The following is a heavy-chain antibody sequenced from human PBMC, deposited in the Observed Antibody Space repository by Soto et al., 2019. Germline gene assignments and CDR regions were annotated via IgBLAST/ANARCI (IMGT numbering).Heavy chain of an antibody. V-gene: IGHV3-23*01. D-gene: IGHD6-13*01. CDR2: ISGSGDST. Sequence: EVQLLESGGGLVQPGGSLRLSCAASGFTFSSYARSWVRQAPGKGLEWVSVISGSGDSTYYADSVRGRFTISRDNANNTQYLQMNSLRAEDTAVYYCAKERVGAADGPTKFYGMEFWGQGSTVSVSS. CDR1: GFTFSSYA. CDR3: AKERVGAADGPTKFYGMEF. J-gene: IGHJ6*02.